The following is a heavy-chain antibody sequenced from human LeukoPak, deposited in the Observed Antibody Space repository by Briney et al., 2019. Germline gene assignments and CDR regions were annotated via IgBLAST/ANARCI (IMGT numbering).Heavy chain of an antibody. J-gene: IGHJ4*02. CDR2: ISNFGDII. D-gene: IGHD3-10*01. V-gene: IGHV3-48*03. CDR3: AKDLYYYGSGSTLGAPDY. CDR1: GFTFSNYE. Sequence: GGSLRLSCAASGFTFSNYEMNWVRQAPGKGLEWISHISNFGDIIHYADSVEGRFTISRDNSKNTLYLQMNSLRAEDTAVYYCAKDLYYYGSGSTLGAPDYWGQGTLVTVSS.